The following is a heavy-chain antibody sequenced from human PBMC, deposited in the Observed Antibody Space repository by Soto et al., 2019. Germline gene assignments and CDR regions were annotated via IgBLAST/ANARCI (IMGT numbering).Heavy chain of an antibody. Sequence: EVQLVESGGGLVKPGGSPRLSCAASGFTFSSYSMNWVRQAPGKGLEWVSSISSSSSYIYYADSVKGRFTISRDNAKNSLYLQMNSLRAEDTAVYYCARAKVGATIFDYWGQGTLVTVSS. V-gene: IGHV3-21*01. CDR3: ARAKVGATIFDY. J-gene: IGHJ4*02. CDR2: ISSSSSYI. D-gene: IGHD1-26*01. CDR1: GFTFSSYS.